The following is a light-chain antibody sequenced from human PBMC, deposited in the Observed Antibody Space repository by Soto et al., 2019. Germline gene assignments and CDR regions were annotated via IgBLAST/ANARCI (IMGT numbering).Light chain of an antibody. CDR3: HQYNSWPHT. V-gene: IGKV1-39*01. CDR2: AAS. CDR1: QSISSY. J-gene: IGKJ2*01. Sequence: IRMTQSPSSLSASVGDRVTITCRASQSISSYLNWYQQKPGKAPKLLIYAASSLQSGVPSRFSGSGSGTEFTLTISSLQSEDFAVYYCHQYNSWPHTLGQGTKVDIK.